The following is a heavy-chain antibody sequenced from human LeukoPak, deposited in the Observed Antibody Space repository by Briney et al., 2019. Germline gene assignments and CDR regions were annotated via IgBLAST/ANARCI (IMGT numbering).Heavy chain of an antibody. D-gene: IGHD4-17*01. J-gene: IGHJ3*02. Sequence: PSETLSLTCSVSGFSISSGYYWGWIRQPPGQGLEWIGSIYHGATTFYNPSLKSRVSMSIDASTNQFSLKFNSVTAADTAIYYCARVSTGTTIWGAFDTWGQGTGVTVSS. CDR2: IYHGATT. V-gene: IGHV4-38-2*02. CDR3: ARVSTGTTIWGAFDT. CDR1: GFSISSGYY.